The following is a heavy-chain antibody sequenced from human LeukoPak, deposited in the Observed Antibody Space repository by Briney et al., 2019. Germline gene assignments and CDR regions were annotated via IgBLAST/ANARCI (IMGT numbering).Heavy chain of an antibody. D-gene: IGHD3-10*01. CDR2: IYYSGST. Sequence: PSETLSLTCTVSGGFISSSSYYWGWIRQPPGKGLEWIGSIYYSGSTYYNPSLKSRVTISVDTSKNQFSLKLSSVTAADTAVYYCAGFGELATSDYYYYYGMDVWGQGTTVTVSS. J-gene: IGHJ6*02. V-gene: IGHV4-39*07. CDR3: AGFGELATSDYYYYYGMDV. CDR1: GGFISSSSYY.